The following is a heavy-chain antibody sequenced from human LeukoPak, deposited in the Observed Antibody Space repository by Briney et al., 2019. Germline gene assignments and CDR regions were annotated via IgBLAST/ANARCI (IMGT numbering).Heavy chain of an antibody. V-gene: IGHV4-38-2*02. CDR1: GYSISSGYY. J-gene: IGHJ4*02. D-gene: IGHD4-17*01. CDR3: ARQDYGDYLPPVDY. CDR2: IYHSGST. Sequence: SETLSLTCTVSGYSISSGYYWGWIRQPPGKGLESIGSIYHSGSTYYNPSLKSRVTISVDTSKNQFSLKLSSVTAADTAVYYCARQDYGDYLPPVDYWGQGTLVTVSS.